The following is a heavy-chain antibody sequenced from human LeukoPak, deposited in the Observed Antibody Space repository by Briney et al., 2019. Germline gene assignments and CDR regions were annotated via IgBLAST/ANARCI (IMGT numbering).Heavy chain of an antibody. CDR3: ARDGVSAFDI. CDR1: GVTFSSHW. D-gene: IGHD3-3*01. J-gene: IGHJ3*02. CDR2: INQAGSET. Sequence: PGGSLRLSCAASGVTFSSHWMIWLRQAPGKGLEWVAYINQAGSETYYMDSVKGRFTISRDNSKGSVDLQMNSLRAEDTAVYYCARDGVSAFDIRGQGTTVTVS. V-gene: IGHV3-7*01.